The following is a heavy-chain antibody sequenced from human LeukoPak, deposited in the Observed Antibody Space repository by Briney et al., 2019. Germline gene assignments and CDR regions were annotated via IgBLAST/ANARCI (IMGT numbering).Heavy chain of an antibody. J-gene: IGHJ4*02. Sequence: PGGSLRLSCAASGFTFSSYSMNWVRQAPGKGLEWVSSISSSSSYIYYADSVKGRFTISRDNAKNSLYLQMNSLRAEDTAVYYCATEPGYHYRKYYFDYWGQGTLVTVSS. CDR3: ATEPGYHYRKYYFDY. CDR2: ISSSSSYI. CDR1: GFTFSSYS. V-gene: IGHV3-21*01. D-gene: IGHD5-12*01.